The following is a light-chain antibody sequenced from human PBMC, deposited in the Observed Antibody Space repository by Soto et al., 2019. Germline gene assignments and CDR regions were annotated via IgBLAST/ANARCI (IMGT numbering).Light chain of an antibody. CDR3: QQYNNWPGT. J-gene: IGKJ1*01. Sequence: EIIMTQSPATLSVSPGERVTLSCRASQSISGNLAWYQHKPGQAPRLLISGASARATGFPARFSGSGSGTEFPLTISSLQSEDFPVYYCQQYNNWPGTFGQGTKVEIK. V-gene: IGKV3-15*01. CDR2: GAS. CDR1: QSISGN.